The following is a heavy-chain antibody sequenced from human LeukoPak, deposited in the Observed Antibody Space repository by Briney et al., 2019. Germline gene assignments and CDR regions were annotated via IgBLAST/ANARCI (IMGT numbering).Heavy chain of an antibody. CDR3: ARHWRSAGPLEPSNWFDP. V-gene: IGHV4-4*02. D-gene: IGHD1-1*01. Sequence: PSETLSLTCAVSGGSIISGNWWSWVRQSPGKGLEWIGEVYRSGSTNFNPSLKSRVTISVDTSKNQFSLKLSSVTAADTAVYYCARHWRSAGPLEPSNWFDPWGQGTLVTVSS. CDR2: VYRSGST. CDR1: GGSIISGNW. J-gene: IGHJ5*02.